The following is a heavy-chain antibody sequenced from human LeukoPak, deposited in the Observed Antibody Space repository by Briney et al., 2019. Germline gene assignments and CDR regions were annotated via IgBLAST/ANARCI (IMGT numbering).Heavy chain of an antibody. Sequence: ASVKVSCKASGYTFTSYYMHWVRQAPGQGLEWMGIINPSGGSTSYAQKFQGRVTMTRDTSTSTVYMELSSLRSEDTAVYYCARDSSYYCDSSGIDYWGQGTLVTVSS. V-gene: IGHV1-46*01. J-gene: IGHJ4*02. D-gene: IGHD3-22*01. CDR1: GYTFTSYY. CDR2: INPSGGST. CDR3: ARDSSYYCDSSGIDY.